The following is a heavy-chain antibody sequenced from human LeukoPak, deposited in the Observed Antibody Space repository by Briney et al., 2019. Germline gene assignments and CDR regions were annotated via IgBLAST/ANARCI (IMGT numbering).Heavy chain of an antibody. V-gene: IGHV3-7*01. D-gene: IGHD7-27*01. CDR2: IKQDGSET. Sequence: GWSLRLSCVASGFTFRGYWMSWVRQAPGKGLEWVAIIKQDGSETSYVDSVKGRFTISRDNAKDSLYLHVNILRAEDTAVYYCARADWGSIDYWGQGTLVTVSS. CDR1: GFTFRGYW. J-gene: IGHJ4*02. CDR3: ARADWGSIDY.